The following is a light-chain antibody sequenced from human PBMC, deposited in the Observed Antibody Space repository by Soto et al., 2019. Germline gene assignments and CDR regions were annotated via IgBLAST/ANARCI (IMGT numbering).Light chain of an antibody. CDR2: DAS. CDR3: QQYNSYSPT. Sequence: DIQMTQSPSTLSASVGDRFTVTCRASQTIIFWLAWYQQKPGRAPKLLIYDASSLESGVPSRFSGSGSGAEFTLTISGLQPGDSATYYCQQYNSYSPTFGQGTKVDIK. CDR1: QTIIFW. J-gene: IGKJ1*01. V-gene: IGKV1-5*01.